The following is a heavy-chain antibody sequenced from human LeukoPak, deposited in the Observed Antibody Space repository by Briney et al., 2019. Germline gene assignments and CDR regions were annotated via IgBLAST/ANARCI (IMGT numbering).Heavy chain of an antibody. V-gene: IGHV3-23*01. CDR3: AKGISRGTYYFDY. CDR2: IRGTGDTT. Sequence: GTLRLSCAASGFTFSSYAMTWVRQAPGKGLEWVSAIRGTGDTTYYADSVRGRFTIFRDNSKNTLYLQMNSLRAEDTAVYYCAKGISRGTYYFDYWGQGTLVTVSS. D-gene: IGHD1-26*01. CDR1: GFTFSSYA. J-gene: IGHJ4*02.